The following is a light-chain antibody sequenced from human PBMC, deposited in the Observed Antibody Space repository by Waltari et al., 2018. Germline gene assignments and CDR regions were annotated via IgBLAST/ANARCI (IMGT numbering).Light chain of an antibody. CDR3: QQYNSFWT. CDR1: QSINNR. CDR2: DAS. J-gene: IGKJ1*01. V-gene: IGKV1-5*01. Sequence: DIQMTQSPSTLSASVGDRVTITCRASQSINNRLALVQQKPGKAPKLLIYDASSLESGGPSRFSGSGSGTEFTLTISSLQPDDFATYYCQQYNSFWTFGQGTKVEIK.